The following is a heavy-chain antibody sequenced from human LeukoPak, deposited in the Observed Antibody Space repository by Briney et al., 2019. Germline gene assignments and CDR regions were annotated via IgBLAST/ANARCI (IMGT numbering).Heavy chain of an antibody. CDR3: ARAPGKQWLVLGY. CDR2: IYYSGST. D-gene: IGHD6-19*01. V-gene: IGHV4-59*01. J-gene: IGHJ4*02. Sequence: PAETLTLTCTASGGSISSYYMSWIRQPPGKGLEWIGYIYYSGSTNYNHSLKSRVTISVDTSKNQFSPKLSSVTAADTAVYYCARAPGKQWLVLGYWGQGTLVTVSS. CDR1: GGSISSYY.